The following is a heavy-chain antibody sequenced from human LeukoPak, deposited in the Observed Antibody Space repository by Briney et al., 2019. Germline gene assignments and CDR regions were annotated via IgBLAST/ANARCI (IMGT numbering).Heavy chain of an antibody. V-gene: IGHV4-61*05. D-gene: IGHD5-12*01. CDR1: GGSISSSSYY. CDR2: IYYSGST. Sequence: SETLSLTCTVSGGSISSSSYYWGWIRQPPGKGLEWIGYIYYSGSTNYNPSLKSRVTISVDTSKNQFSLKLSSVTAADTAVYYCARWITGANFDYWGQGTLVTVSS. CDR3: ARWITGANFDY. J-gene: IGHJ4*02.